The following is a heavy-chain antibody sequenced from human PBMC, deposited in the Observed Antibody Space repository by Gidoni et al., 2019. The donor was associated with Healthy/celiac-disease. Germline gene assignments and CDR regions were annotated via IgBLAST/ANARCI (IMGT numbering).Heavy chain of an antibody. V-gene: IGHV3-30-3*01. CDR1: GFTFSSYA. CDR3: ARDVEAGGQGWFDP. Sequence: QVQLVESGGGVVQPGRSLSLSCAASGFTFSSYAMHWVRQAPGKGLEWVAVISYDGSNKYYADSVKGRFTISRDNSKNTLYLQMNSLRAEDTAVYYCARDVEAGGQGWFDPWGQGTLVTVSS. J-gene: IGHJ5*02. CDR2: ISYDGSNK. D-gene: IGHD3-16*01.